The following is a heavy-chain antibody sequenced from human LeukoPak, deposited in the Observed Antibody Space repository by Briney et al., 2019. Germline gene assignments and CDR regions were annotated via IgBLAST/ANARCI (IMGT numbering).Heavy chain of an antibody. J-gene: IGHJ4*02. D-gene: IGHD1-26*01. Sequence: GGSLRLFCAASGFTFSDHYMDWVRQAPGMGLEWVGRSRNKAVSYTTDYAASVKGRFTISRDDSKNSLYLQMNSLKTEDTAVYYCTRIMAGADYWGQGTLVTVSS. CDR3: TRIMAGADY. V-gene: IGHV3-72*01. CDR2: SRNKAVSYTT. CDR1: GFTFSDHY.